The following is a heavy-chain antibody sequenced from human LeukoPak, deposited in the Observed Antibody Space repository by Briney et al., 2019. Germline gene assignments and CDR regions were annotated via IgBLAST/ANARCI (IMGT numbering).Heavy chain of an antibody. CDR3: ARGAWTAYYLDY. D-gene: IGHD3/OR15-3a*01. CDR1: GFTFSSYW. Sequence: GGSLRLSCAASGFTFSSYWMHWVRQAPGKGLVWVSRIKGDGISTNYADSVKGRFTISRDNAKNTVYLQMNSLRAEDTAVYYCARGAWTAYYLDYWGQGTLVTVSS. CDR2: IKGDGIST. J-gene: IGHJ4*02. V-gene: IGHV3-74*01.